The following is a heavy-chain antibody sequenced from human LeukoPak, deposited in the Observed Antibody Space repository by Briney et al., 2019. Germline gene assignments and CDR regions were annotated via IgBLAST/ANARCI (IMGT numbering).Heavy chain of an antibody. V-gene: IGHV1-69*13. J-gene: IGHJ4*02. CDR1: GGTFSSYA. CDR2: IIPIFGTA. D-gene: IGHD3-22*01. CDR3: AREPHYYDSSGYYSYFDY. Sequence: SVKVSCTASGGTFSSYAISWVRQAPGQGLEWMGGIIPIFGTANYAQKFQGRVTITADESTSTAYMELSSLRSEDTAVYYCAREPHYYDSSGYYSYFDYWGQGTLVTVSS.